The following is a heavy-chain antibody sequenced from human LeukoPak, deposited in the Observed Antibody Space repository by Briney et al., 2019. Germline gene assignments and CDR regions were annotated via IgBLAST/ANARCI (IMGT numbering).Heavy chain of an antibody. D-gene: IGHD3-10*01. CDR1: GFTFSNYA. V-gene: IGHV3-30*01. J-gene: IGHJ4*02. CDR3: ARDSTYYYDSGSSGPHYFDN. CDR2: ISSGGTSQ. Sequence: GGSLRLPCAASGFTFSNYAMHWVRQAPGKGLEWVSLISSGGTSQYYADSVKGRFTISRDNTKITLYLQLNGLRAADTAVYYCARDSTYYYDSGSSGPHYFDNWGQGTLVTVSS.